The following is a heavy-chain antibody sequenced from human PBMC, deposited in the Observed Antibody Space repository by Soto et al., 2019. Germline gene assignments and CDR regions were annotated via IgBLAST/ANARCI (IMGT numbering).Heavy chain of an antibody. CDR1: GFTFSSYG. CDR2: ISYDGSNK. V-gene: IGHV3-30*18. CDR3: AKDLGASGWYGIDS. D-gene: IGHD6-19*01. Sequence: QVQLVESGGGVVQPGRSLRLSCAASGFTFSSYGMHWVRQAPGKGLEWVTAISYDGSNKYYADSVKGRFTISRDTSKNPLYLQMSSLRAEDTAVYYWAKDLGASGWYGIDSWGQGTLVTVSS. J-gene: IGHJ4*02.